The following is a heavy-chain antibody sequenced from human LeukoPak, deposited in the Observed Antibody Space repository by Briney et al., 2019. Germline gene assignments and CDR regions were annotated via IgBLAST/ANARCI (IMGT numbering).Heavy chain of an antibody. D-gene: IGHD3-22*01. CDR1: GGSISSGSYF. V-gene: IGHV4-61*02. CDR3: ARDRGKYYYDSSGYYPFDY. J-gene: IGHJ4*02. Sequence: SDTLSLTCTVSGGSISSGSYFWSWVRQPAGGGLEWIGRMYTSGRTNYNPSLKSHVTISVDTSKNQFSLKLSSVTDADTAVYYGARDRGKYYYDSSGYYPFDYWGQGTLVTVSS. CDR2: MYTSGRT.